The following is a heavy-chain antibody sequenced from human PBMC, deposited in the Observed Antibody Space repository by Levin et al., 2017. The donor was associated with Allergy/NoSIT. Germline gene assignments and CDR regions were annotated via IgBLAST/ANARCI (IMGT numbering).Heavy chain of an antibody. D-gene: IGHD6-13*01. CDR3: ASPGIAAAGTSHY. V-gene: IGHV1-69*13. CDR1: GGTFSSYA. CDR2: IIPIFGTA. J-gene: IGHJ4*02. Sequence: SVKVSCKASGGTFSSYAISWVRQAPGQGLEWMGGIIPIFGTANYAQKFQGRVTITADESTSTAYMELSSLRSEDTAVYYCASPGIAAAGTSHYWGQGTLVTVSS.